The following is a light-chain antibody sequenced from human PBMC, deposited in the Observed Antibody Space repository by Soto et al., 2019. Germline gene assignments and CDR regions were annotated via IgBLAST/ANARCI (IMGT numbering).Light chain of an antibody. CDR2: AAS. V-gene: IGKV3-20*01. CDR1: QSVSSRY. Sequence: VLTQSPGTLSLSTGERATLSCRASQSVSSRYLAWHQQQPGPPPRLLFYAASRATGTPDRFSGSGSGTDFTLTINSLQPEDVAVYYCQQYVNSPWTFGQGTKVDI. CDR3: QQYVNSPWT. J-gene: IGKJ1*01.